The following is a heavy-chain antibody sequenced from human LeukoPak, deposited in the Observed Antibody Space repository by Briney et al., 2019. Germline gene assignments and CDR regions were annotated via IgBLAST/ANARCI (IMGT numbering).Heavy chain of an antibody. CDR3: ARIRGFGADYYYYYMDV. V-gene: IGHV4-4*02. CDR2: IYHGGSI. D-gene: IGHD3-10*01. CDR1: GGSISSRNW. J-gene: IGHJ6*03. Sequence: SGTLSLTCAVSGGSISSRNWWSWVRQPPGKGLEWIGEIYHGGSINYNPSLKSRVTISVDKSKNQFSLKLSSVTAADTAVYYCARIRGFGADYYYYYMDVWGKGTTVTVSS.